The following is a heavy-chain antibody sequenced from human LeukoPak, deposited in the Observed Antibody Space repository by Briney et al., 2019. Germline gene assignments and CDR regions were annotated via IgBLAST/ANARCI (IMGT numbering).Heavy chain of an antibody. CDR1: GFTFSSYS. V-gene: IGHV3-21*01. Sequence: GGALRLSCAASGFTFSSYSMNWVRQAPGKGLEWVSSISSSSSYIYYADSVKGRFTISRDNAKNSLYLQMNSLRAEDTAVYYCAKGARDYYDSSGLDYWGQGTLVTVSS. J-gene: IGHJ4*02. D-gene: IGHD3-22*01. CDR3: AKGARDYYDSSGLDY. CDR2: ISSSSSYI.